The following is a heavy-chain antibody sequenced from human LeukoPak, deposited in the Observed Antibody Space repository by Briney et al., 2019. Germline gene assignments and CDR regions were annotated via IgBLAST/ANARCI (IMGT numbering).Heavy chain of an antibody. CDR1: GFTFSSYG. Sequence: RGSLRLSCAASGFTFSSYGMHWVRQAPGKWLEWVSVIYSGGSTYYADSVKGRFTSSRDNSKNTLYLRMNNLRAEDTAVYYCARGLNYGSDSTLEGYWGQGTLVTVSS. D-gene: IGHD3-10*01. J-gene: IGHJ4*02. CDR3: ARGLNYGSDSTLEGY. V-gene: IGHV3-53*01. CDR2: IYSGGST.